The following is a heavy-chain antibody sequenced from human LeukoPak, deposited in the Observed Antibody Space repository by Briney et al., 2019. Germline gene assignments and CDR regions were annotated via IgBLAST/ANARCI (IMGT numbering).Heavy chain of an antibody. V-gene: IGHV3-73*01. J-gene: IGHJ4*02. CDR1: GFTFSGSA. CDR2: IRSKANSYAT. CDR3: AKDFFRNTFWSGYYLDY. Sequence: GGSLRLSCAASGFTFSGSATHWVRQASGKGLEWVGRIRSKANSYATAYAASVKGRFTISRDDSKNTAYLQMNSLKTEDTAVYYCAKDFFRNTFWSGYYLDYWGQGTLVTVSS. D-gene: IGHD3-3*01.